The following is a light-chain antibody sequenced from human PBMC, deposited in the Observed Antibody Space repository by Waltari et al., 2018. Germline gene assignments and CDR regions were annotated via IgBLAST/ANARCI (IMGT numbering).Light chain of an antibody. Sequence: EIVLTQSPATLSLSPGERATLSCRASESVASNLAWYQQIPGQAPRLLIFHASTRATVIPATFSGSGSGTEFTLTISSLQSEDFAVYYCQQYNNWSPSTFGQGTKVEIK. CDR1: ESVASN. CDR2: HAS. V-gene: IGKV3-15*01. J-gene: IGKJ1*01. CDR3: QQYNNWSPST.